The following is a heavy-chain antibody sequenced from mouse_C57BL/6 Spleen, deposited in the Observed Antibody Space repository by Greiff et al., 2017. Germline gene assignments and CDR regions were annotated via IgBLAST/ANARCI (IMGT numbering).Heavy chain of an antibody. CDR1: GYTFTDYY. Sequence: EVQLQQSGPELVKPGASVKISCKASGYTFTDYYMNWVKQSHGKSLEWIGDINPNNGGTSYNQKFKGKATLTVDKSSSTAYMELRSLTSEDSAVYYCARNYYGSSRHYYAMDYWGQGTSVTVSS. V-gene: IGHV1-26*01. CDR2: INPNNGGT. J-gene: IGHJ4*01. D-gene: IGHD1-1*01. CDR3: ARNYYGSSRHYYAMDY.